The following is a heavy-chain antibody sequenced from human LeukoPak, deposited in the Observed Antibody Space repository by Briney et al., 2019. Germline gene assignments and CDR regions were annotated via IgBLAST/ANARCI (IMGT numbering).Heavy chain of an antibody. V-gene: IGHV1-18*01. J-gene: IGHJ4*02. CDR2: ISAYNGNT. CDR1: GYTFTSYG. Sequence: ASVKVSCKASGYTFTSYGISWVRQAPGQGLEWMGWISAYNGNTNYAQKLQGRVTMTTDTSTSTAYMELRSLRSDDTAVYYCARDPSIAVVGDLDYWGQGTLVTVSS. D-gene: IGHD6-19*01. CDR3: ARDPSIAVVGDLDY.